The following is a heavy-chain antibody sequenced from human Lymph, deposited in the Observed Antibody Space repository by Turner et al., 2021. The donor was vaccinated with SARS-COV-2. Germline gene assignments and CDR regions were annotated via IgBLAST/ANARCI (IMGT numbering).Heavy chain of an antibody. CDR1: GFTFSSYS. CDR3: ARGPPDFPYYFDY. V-gene: IGHV3-21*01. D-gene: IGHD2-21*02. CDR2: ITFTSSYI. Sequence: EVQLVESGGGLVKPGGSLRLPCVASGFTFSSYSMNWVRQAPGKGLEWVSSITFTSSYIYYADSVKGRFTISRDNAKNSLYLQMNSLRAEDTAVYYCARGPPDFPYYFDYWGQGTLVTVSS. J-gene: IGHJ4*02.